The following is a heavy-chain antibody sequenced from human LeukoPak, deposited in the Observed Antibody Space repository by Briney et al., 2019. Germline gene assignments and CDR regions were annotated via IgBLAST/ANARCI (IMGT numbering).Heavy chain of an antibody. Sequence: GRSLRLSCAASGFTFDDYAMHWVRQAPGKGLEWVSGISWNRGSIGYADSVKGRFTISRDNAKNSLYLQMNSLRAEDTALYYCAKEHRTYYDFWSGYPNTLNFDYWGQGTLVTVSS. J-gene: IGHJ4*02. V-gene: IGHV3-9*01. CDR3: AKEHRTYYDFWSGYPNTLNFDY. CDR2: ISWNRGSI. D-gene: IGHD3-3*01. CDR1: GFTFDDYA.